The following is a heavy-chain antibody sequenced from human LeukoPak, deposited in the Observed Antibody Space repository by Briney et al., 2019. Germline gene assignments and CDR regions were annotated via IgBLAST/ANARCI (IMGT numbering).Heavy chain of an antibody. CDR3: AKDTTSGFAYYYYGMDV. D-gene: IGHD6-19*01. V-gene: IGHV3-23*01. J-gene: IGHJ6*02. CDR2: ISGSGGST. CDR1: GFTFSSYA. Sequence: GGSLRLSCAASGFTFSSYAMSWVRQAPGKGLEWVSAISGSGGSTYYADSVKGRFTISRDNSKNTLYLQMNSLRAEDTAVYYCAKDTTSGFAYYYYGMDVWGQGTTVTVSS.